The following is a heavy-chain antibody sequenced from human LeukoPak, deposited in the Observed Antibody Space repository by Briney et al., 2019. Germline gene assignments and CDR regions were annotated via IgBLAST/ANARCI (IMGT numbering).Heavy chain of an antibody. CDR2: FDAEDGET. D-gene: IGHD5-18*01. J-gene: IGHJ6*02. CDR3: ATESVDTAMGTYYYYGMDV. CDR1: GYTLTELS. V-gene: IGHV1-24*01. Sequence: ASVKVSCKVSGYTLTELSMHWVRQAPGKGLEWMGGFDAEDGETIYAQKFQGRVTMTEDTSTDTAYMELSSLRSEDTAVYYCATESVDTAMGTYYYYGMDVWGQGTTVTVSS.